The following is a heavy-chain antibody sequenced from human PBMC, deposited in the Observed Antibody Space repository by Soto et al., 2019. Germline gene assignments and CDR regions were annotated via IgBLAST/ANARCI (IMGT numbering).Heavy chain of an antibody. J-gene: IGHJ4*02. CDR1: GFTFDDYA. CDR3: ASLLGGMVAAPVDY. CDR2: ISWNSGSR. V-gene: IGHV3-9*01. D-gene: IGHD2-15*01. Sequence: EVQLVESGGGLVQPGRSLRLSCAASGFTFDDYAMHWVRQAPGKGLEWVSGISWNSGSRGYADSVKGRFTISRDNAKNCLYLEMKGLRADDRALYYCASLLGGMVAAPVDYWGQGTLVTVSS.